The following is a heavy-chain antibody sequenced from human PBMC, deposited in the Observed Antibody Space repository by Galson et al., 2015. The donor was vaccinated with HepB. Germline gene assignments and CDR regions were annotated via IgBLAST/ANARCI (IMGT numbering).Heavy chain of an antibody. CDR2: INPSGGRT. CDR3: ATIRVGFCITTSCKADDFEI. V-gene: IGHV1-46*01. Sequence: SVKVSCKASGYTFSTYYIHWVRQAPGQGLEWMGIINPSGGRTNYAQKFQDRVTMTRDTSTSTVYMQLSSLRSEDTAVYYCATIRVGFCITTSCKADDFEIGGPALSVAVSS. D-gene: IGHD2-2*01. J-gene: IGHJ3*02. CDR1: GYTFSTYY.